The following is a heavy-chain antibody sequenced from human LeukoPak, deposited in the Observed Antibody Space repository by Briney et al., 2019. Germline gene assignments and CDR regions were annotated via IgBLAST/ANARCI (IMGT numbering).Heavy chain of an antibody. Sequence: ASVKVSCKASGYTFTGYYMHWVRQAPGRGLEWMGRINPNSGGTNYAQKFQGRVTMTRDTSISAAYMELSRLRSDDTAVYYCARDPYYYDSSGYSDYWGQGTLVTVSS. CDR1: GYTFTGYY. J-gene: IGHJ4*02. CDR3: ARDPYYYDSSGYSDY. D-gene: IGHD3-22*01. V-gene: IGHV1-2*06. CDR2: INPNSGGT.